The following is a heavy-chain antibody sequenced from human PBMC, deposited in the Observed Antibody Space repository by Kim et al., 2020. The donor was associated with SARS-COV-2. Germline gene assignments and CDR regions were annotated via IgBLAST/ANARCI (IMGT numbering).Heavy chain of an antibody. D-gene: IGHD1-1*01. J-gene: IGHJ4*02. V-gene: IGHV3-33*06. CDR2: IWDDGSDK. CDR1: GFTFSSYA. Sequence: GGSLRLSCAASGFTFSSYAMHWVRQAPGKGLEWVAVIWDDGSDKYYADSVKGRFTISRDNSKNTLYLQMNSLRAEYTAVYYCANLSRYTESWGQGTLVTVSS. CDR3: ANLSRYTES.